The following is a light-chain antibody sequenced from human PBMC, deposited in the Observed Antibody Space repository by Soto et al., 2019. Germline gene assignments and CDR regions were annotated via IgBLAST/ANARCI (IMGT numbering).Light chain of an antibody. J-gene: IGKJ5*01. Sequence: ETMMTQSPDTLSVSLGERATLSCRASQSLRSSLAWYQQKPGQAPRLLIYDASTRATGIPARFSGSGSGTDFTLTISGLQSEDFAVYYCQQYGSSVTFGQGTRLEIK. CDR2: DAS. CDR1: QSLRSS. V-gene: IGKV3-15*01. CDR3: QQYGSSVT.